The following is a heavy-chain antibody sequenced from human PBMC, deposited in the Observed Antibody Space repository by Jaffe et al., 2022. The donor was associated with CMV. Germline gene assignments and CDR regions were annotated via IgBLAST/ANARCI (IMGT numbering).Heavy chain of an antibody. J-gene: IGHJ4*02. Sequence: QLQLQESGPGLVKPSETLSLTCTVSGGSISSSSYYWGWIRQPPGKGLEWIGSIYYSGSTYYNPSLKSRVTISVDTSKNQFSLKLSSVTAADTAVYYCARHRVYYDFWSGYYPDWGQGTLVTVSS. D-gene: IGHD3-3*01. CDR3: ARHRVYYDFWSGYYPD. V-gene: IGHV4-39*01. CDR1: GGSISSSSYY. CDR2: IYYSGST.